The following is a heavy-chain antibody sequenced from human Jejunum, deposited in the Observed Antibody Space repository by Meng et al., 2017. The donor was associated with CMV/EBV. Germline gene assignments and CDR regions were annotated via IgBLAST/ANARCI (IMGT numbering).Heavy chain of an antibody. V-gene: IGHV3-72*01. D-gene: IGHD1-14*01. CDR3: ARAGAGTRYFDY. CDR2: SRNKASSSTT. J-gene: IGHJ4*02. Sequence: FAFSDHYTACVRQAPGEGLGWVCRSRNKASSSTTEYAESVRGRFTISRDDSKNSLYLQMNSLKIEGTAVYYCARAGAGTRYFDYWGQGTRVTVSS. CDR1: FAFSDHY.